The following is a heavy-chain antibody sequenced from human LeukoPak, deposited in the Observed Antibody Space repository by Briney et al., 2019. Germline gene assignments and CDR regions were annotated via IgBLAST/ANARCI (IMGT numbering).Heavy chain of an antibody. J-gene: IGHJ5*01. CDR2: IYYTGRT. CDR1: GGSISSYY. Sequence: SETLSLTCTVSGGSISSYYWSWARQSPGEGLEWIGYIYYTGRTNYSPSLKSRVTISLDPSENQFSLKLTSVTAADTAVYYCASGVAYSSAWSPLFDSWGQGTLVTVSS. D-gene: IGHD6-19*01. CDR3: ASGVAYSSAWSPLFDS. V-gene: IGHV4-59*08.